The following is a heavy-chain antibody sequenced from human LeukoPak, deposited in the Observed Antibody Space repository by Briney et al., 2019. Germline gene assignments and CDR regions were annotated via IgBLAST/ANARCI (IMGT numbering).Heavy chain of an antibody. D-gene: IGHD4/OR15-4a*01. J-gene: IGHJ4*02. CDR3: ARGGAPNLADY. CDR2: IYKNGDT. CDR1: GFTVGITF. Sequence: TGGSLGLSGAAFGFTVGITFWIWAGKPPGRGLEWVSIIYKNGDTYYADSLKGRFTISRDTSKNTLYLQMNSLRAEDTAVYYCARGGAPNLADYWGPGTLVTVSS. V-gene: IGHV3-53*01.